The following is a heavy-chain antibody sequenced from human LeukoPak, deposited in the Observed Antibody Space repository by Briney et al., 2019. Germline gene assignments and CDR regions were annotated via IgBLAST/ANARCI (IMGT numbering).Heavy chain of an antibody. D-gene: IGHD3-3*01. CDR3: ASTIFGVVIISAFDI. V-gene: IGHV4-34*01. Sequence: PSETLSLTCAVYGGSFSGYYWSWIRQPPGKGLEWIGEINHSGSTNYNPSLKSRVTISVDTSKNQFSLKLSSVTAADTAVYYCASTIFGVVIISAFDIWGQGTMVTVSS. J-gene: IGHJ3*02. CDR1: GGSFSGYY. CDR2: INHSGST.